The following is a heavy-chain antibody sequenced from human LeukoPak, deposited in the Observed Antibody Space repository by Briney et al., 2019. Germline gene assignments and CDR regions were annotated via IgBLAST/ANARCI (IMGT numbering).Heavy chain of an antibody. J-gene: IGHJ4*02. V-gene: IGHV3-49*04. D-gene: IGHD4-11*01. CDR2: IRSKAYGGTT. Sequence: PGGSLRLSCTASGFTFGEYAMSWVRQAPGKGLEWAGFIRSKAYGGTTEYAASVKGRFTISRDDSKSIAYLQMNSLKTEDTAVYYCTVYYSNYVGYYFDYWGQGTLVTVSS. CDR1: GFTFGEYA. CDR3: TVYYSNYVGYYFDY.